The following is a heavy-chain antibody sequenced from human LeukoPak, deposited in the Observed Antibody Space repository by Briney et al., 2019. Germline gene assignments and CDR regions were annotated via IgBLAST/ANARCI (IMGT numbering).Heavy chain of an antibody. CDR1: GGSISSGSYY. J-gene: IGHJ4*02. Sequence: SETLSLTCTVSGGSISSGSYYWSWIRQPAGKGLEWIGRIYTSGSTNYNPSLKSRVTISVDTSKNQFSLRLSSVTAADTAVYYCARVHYGYPYYFDYWGQGTLVTVSS. CDR3: ARVHYGYPYYFDY. D-gene: IGHD5-18*01. V-gene: IGHV4-61*02. CDR2: IYTSGST.